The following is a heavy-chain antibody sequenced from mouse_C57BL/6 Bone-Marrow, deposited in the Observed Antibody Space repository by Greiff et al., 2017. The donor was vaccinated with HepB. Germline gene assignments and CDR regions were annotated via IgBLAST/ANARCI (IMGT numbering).Heavy chain of an antibody. CDR3: GRSSGPYYYAMDY. D-gene: IGHD3-2*02. CDR2: IYPVSGET. V-gene: IGHV1-11*01. CDR1: GYTFTDHI. J-gene: IGHJ4*01. Sequence: QVQLKESGAELASPGASVTLSCKASGYTFTDHIMNWVKKRPGQGLEWIGRIYPVSGETNYNQKFMGKATFSVDRSSSKVYMLLNSLTSEDPAVYYCGRSSGPYYYAMDYWGQGTSVTVSS.